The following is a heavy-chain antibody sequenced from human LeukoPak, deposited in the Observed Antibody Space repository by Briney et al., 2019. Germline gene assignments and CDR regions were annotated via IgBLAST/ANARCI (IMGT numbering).Heavy chain of an antibody. Sequence: PGGSLRLSCAASGFTVSSNYMSWVRQAPGKGLEWVSVIYSGGSTYYADSVKGRFTISRDSSKNTLYLQMNSLRAEDTAVYYCARESYYYDSSAVDYWGQGTLVTVSS. V-gene: IGHV3-66*01. D-gene: IGHD3-22*01. CDR2: IYSGGST. CDR1: GFTVSSNY. J-gene: IGHJ4*02. CDR3: ARESYYYDSSAVDY.